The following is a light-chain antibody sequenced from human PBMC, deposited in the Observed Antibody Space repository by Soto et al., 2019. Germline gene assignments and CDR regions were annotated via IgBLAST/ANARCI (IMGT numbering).Light chain of an antibody. Sequence: EIVMTQSPATLSVSPGERATLSCRASQGVSSNLAWYQQKPGQAPRLLIYGASTRATGIPARFSGSGSGTEFTLTISSLQSEDFAVYYCQQYNNWPQTFGQGTKVDNK. CDR2: GAS. CDR1: QGVSSN. J-gene: IGKJ1*01. CDR3: QQYNNWPQT. V-gene: IGKV3-15*01.